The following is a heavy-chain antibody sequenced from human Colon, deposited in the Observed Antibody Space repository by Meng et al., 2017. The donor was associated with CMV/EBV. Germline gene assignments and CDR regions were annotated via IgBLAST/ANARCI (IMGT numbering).Heavy chain of an antibody. V-gene: IGHV1-2*06. J-gene: IGHJ4*02. CDR1: YPFPDNY. CDR3: VRVGTLASTTWDGHDY. CDR2: INPNSGDT. Sequence: YPFPDNYLHWVRQAPGQGLEWMGRINPNSGDTKYAQKFQGRVTMTRDTSISTVYMELRTLTSDDTALFYCVRVGTLASTTWDGHDYWGQGTLVTVSS. D-gene: IGHD5-12*01.